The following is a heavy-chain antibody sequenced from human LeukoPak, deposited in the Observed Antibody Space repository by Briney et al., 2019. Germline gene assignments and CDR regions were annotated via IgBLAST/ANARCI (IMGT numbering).Heavy chain of an antibody. CDR3: ARGGSTGANLNWVDP. D-gene: IGHD1-1*01. CDR1: GGSISSYY. J-gene: IGHJ5*02. Sequence: PSETLSLTCTVSGGSISSYYWSWIRQPPGKGLEWIGYIYYSGSTNYNPSLKSRVTISVDTSKNQFSLKLSSVTAADTAVYYCARGGSTGANLNWVDPWGQGTLVTVSS. CDR2: IYYSGST. V-gene: IGHV4-59*01.